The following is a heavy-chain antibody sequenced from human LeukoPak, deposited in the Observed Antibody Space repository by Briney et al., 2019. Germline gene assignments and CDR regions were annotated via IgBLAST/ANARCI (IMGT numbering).Heavy chain of an antibody. D-gene: IGHD2-2*01. J-gene: IGHJ4*02. CDR3: AKVRSYQLPIDY. CDR1: GFTFSSYG. CDR2: IRYDGSNK. V-gene: IGHV3-30*02. Sequence: GGSLRLSCAASGFTFSSYGMHWVRQAPGKGLEWVSFIRYDGSNKYYADSVKGRFTISRDNSKNTLYLQMNSLRAEDTAVYYCAKVRSYQLPIDYWGQGTLVTVSS.